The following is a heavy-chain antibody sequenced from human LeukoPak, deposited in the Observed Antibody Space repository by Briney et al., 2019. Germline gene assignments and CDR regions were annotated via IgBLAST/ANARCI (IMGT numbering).Heavy chain of an antibody. D-gene: IGHD1-1*01. V-gene: IGHV3-21*01. J-gene: IGHJ6*03. CDR1: GFYFSSYS. CDR2: INSGSTYM. CDR3: AXVEATTGRNYHYYYMDV. Sequence: GGSLRLSCGASGFYFSSYSMNWVRQSPGKGLEWVSSINSGSTYMYYADSVKGRFTISRDNAKNSLHLQMDSLRAEDTAVYFCAXVEATTGRNYHYYYMDVWGKGTTVTVSS.